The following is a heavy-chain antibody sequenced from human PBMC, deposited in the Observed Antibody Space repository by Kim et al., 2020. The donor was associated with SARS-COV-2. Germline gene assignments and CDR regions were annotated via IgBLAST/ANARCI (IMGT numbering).Heavy chain of an antibody. J-gene: IGHJ6*02. CDR2: INHSGST. Sequence: SETLSLTCAVYGGSFSGYYWSWIRQPPGKGLEWIGEINHSGSTNYNPSLKSRVTISVDTSKNQFSLKLSSVTAADTAVYYCARDPTFYYGMDVWGQGTTV. D-gene: IGHD4-4*01. V-gene: IGHV4-34*01. CDR1: GGSFSGYY. CDR3: ARDPTFYYGMDV.